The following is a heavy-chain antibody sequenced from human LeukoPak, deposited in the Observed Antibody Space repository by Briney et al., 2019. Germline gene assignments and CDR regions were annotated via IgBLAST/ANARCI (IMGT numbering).Heavy chain of an antibody. V-gene: IGHV1-2*02. CDR2: INPNSGGT. J-gene: IGHJ5*02. Sequence: ASVKVSCKASGYTFTGYYMHWVRQAPGQGLEWMGWINPNSGGTNYAQKFQGRVTMTRDTSISTAYMELSRLRSDDTAVYYCARRRGYGGNWFDPWGQGTLVTVSS. CDR1: GYTFTGYY. CDR3: ARRRGYGGNWFDP. D-gene: IGHD5-12*01.